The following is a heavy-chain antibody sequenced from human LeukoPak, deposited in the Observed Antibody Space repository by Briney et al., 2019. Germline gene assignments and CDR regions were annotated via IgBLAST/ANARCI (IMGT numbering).Heavy chain of an antibody. J-gene: IGHJ4*02. Sequence: PGGSLRLSCAASGFTFSTFWMHWVRQGPGKDLVWVSRINPDGGGTTYADSVKGRFTISRDNAKNTLYLQMDSLRADDTAVYYCAREDSGIDYWGQGTLVTVSS. CDR3: AREDSGIDY. D-gene: IGHD3/OR15-3a*01. CDR2: INPDGGGT. CDR1: GFTFSTFW. V-gene: IGHV3-74*01.